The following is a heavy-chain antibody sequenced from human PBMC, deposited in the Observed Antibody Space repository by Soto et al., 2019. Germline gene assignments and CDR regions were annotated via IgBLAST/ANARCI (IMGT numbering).Heavy chain of an antibody. CDR2: IKSKTDGGTT. Sequence: GGSLRLSCAASGFTFSNAWMSWVRQAPGKGLEWVGRIKSKTDGGTTDYAAPVKGRFTISRDDSKNTLYLQMNSLKTEDTAVYYCTTAILEPPYYFDYWGQGTLVTVSS. V-gene: IGHV3-15*01. CDR3: TTAILEPPYYFDY. J-gene: IGHJ4*02. D-gene: IGHD1-1*01. CDR1: GFTFSNAW.